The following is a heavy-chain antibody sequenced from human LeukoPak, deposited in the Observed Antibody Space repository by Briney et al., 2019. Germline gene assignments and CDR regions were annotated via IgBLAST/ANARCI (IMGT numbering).Heavy chain of an antibody. CDR3: ARYYDSSGYSWFDP. CDR2: IYYSGST. D-gene: IGHD3-22*01. V-gene: IGHV4-31*03. CDR1: GGSISSGGYY. J-gene: IGHJ5*02. Sequence: TLSLTCTVSGGSISSGGYYWSWIRQHPGKGLEWIGYIYYSGSTNYNPSLKSRVTISVDTSKNQFSLKLSSVTAADTAVYYCARYYDSSGYSWFDPWGQGTLVTVSS.